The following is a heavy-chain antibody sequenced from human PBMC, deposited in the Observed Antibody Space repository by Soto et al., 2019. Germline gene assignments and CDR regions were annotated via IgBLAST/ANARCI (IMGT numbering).Heavy chain of an antibody. CDR3: AKYCSSDVCFDY. D-gene: IGHD2-8*01. V-gene: IGHV3-48*02. Sequence: EGSLRLSCASSGFTFSSCSMNWVRQAPGKGLEWVSFISGSGDTKYYADSVKGRFTISRDNAKNSLYLQMGSLRDEDTAVYYCAKYCSSDVCFDYWGQGTLVTVSS. J-gene: IGHJ4*02. CDR2: ISGSGDTK. CDR1: GFTFSSCS.